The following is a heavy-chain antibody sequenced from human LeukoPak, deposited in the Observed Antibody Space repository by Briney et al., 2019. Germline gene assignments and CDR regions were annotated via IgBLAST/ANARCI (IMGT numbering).Heavy chain of an antibody. V-gene: IGHV4-59*12. D-gene: IGHD4-17*01. CDR1: GGSISSYY. J-gene: IGHJ4*02. CDR2: IYYSGST. CDR3: ARSGSTVTTGEYYFDY. Sequence: SETLSLTCTVSGGSISSYYWSWIRQPPGKGLEWIGYIYYSGSTNYNPSLKSRVTISVDTSKNQFSLKLSSVTAADTAVYYCARSGSTVTTGEYYFDYWGQGTLVTVSS.